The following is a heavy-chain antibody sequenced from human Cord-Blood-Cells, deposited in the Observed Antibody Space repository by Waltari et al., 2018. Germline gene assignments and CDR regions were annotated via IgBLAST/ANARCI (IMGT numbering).Heavy chain of an antibody. D-gene: IGHD6-19*01. CDR2: ISAYKCNT. CDR1: GYTFTSYG. J-gene: IGHJ4*02. V-gene: IGHV1-18*01. Sequence: QVQLVQSGAEVKKPGASVKVSCKASGYTFTSYGISWVRQPPGQGLEWMGWISAYKCNTNYAQKLQGRVTMTTDTSTSTAYMELRSLRSDDTAVYYCARLEIAVAGTGLIDYWGQGTLVTVSS. CDR3: ARLEIAVAGTGLIDY.